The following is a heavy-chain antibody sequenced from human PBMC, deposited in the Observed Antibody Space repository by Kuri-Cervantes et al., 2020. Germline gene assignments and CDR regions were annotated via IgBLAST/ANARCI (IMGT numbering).Heavy chain of an antibody. V-gene: IGHV3-15*01. CDR1: GFTFSNAW. CDR2: IKSKTDGGTT. J-gene: IGHJ6*02. CDR3: AKDKTRDYYYGMDV. Sequence: LSLTCAASGFTFSNAWMSWVRQAPGKGLEWVGRIKSKTDGGTTDYAAPVKGRFTISRDDSKNTLYLQMNSLRAEDTAVYYCAKDKTRDYYYGMDVWGQGTTVTVSS.